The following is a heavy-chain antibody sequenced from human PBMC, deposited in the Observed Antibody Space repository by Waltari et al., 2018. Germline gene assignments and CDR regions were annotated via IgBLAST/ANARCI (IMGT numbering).Heavy chain of an antibody. V-gene: IGHV3-30-3*01. CDR3: ARVPHEVWSGSNWFDP. CDR2: ISYDGHNK. CDR1: GFTFSGFS. Sequence: QVRLVESGGGVVQPGRSLRLSCTTSGFTFSGFSMHWVRQAPGKGLEWVATISYDGHNKYYADSVRGRFTISKDTSKNTLWLQMDNLRPADTALYYCARVPHEVWSGSNWFDPWGQGTLVTVSS. J-gene: IGHJ5*02. D-gene: IGHD3-3*01.